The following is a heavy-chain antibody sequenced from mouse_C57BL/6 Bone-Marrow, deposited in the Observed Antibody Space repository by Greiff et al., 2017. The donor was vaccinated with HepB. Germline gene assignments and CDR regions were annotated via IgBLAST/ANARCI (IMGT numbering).Heavy chain of an antibody. J-gene: IGHJ2*01. V-gene: IGHV1-69*01. Sequence: QVQLQQSGAELVMPGASVKLSCKASGYTFTSYWMHWVKQRPGQGLEWIGEIDPSDSYTNYNQKFKGKSTLTVDKSSSTAYMQLSSLTSEDSAVYYCARTSFHYYCSSYLYYFDYWGQGTTLTVSS. D-gene: IGHD1-1*01. CDR3: ARTSFHYYCSSYLYYFDY. CDR1: GYTFTSYW. CDR2: IDPSDSYT.